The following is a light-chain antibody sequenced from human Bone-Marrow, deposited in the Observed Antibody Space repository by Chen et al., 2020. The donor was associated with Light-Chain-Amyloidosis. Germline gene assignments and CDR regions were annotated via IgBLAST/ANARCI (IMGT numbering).Light chain of an antibody. CDR3: QVWDRSSDRPV. CDR2: DDS. J-gene: IGLJ3*02. Sequence: SYVLTHPSSVSAAPGQTATIPCGGNNIGSTSVHWYQQTPGQAPLLVVYDDSDRPSGIPERLSGSNSGNTATLTISRVEAGDEADYYCQVWDRSSDRPVFGGGTKLTVL. V-gene: IGLV3-21*02. CDR1: NIGSTS.